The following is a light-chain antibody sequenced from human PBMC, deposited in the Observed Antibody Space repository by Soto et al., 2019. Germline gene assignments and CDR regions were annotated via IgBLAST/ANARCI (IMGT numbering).Light chain of an antibody. CDR1: QSVRSW. Sequence: IQMTQSPSTLSASVGDRVTITCRASQSVRSWLAWYQQKPGRAPKLLIYAASSLQSGVPSRFSGSGSGTDFTLTISSLQPEDFATYYCLQDYNYPRTFGQGTKVDIK. CDR3: LQDYNYPRT. CDR2: AAS. V-gene: IGKV1-6*01. J-gene: IGKJ1*01.